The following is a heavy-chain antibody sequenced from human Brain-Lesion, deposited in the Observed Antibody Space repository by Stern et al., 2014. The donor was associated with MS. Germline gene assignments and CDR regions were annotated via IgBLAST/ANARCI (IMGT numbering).Heavy chain of an antibody. V-gene: IGHV3-7*01. J-gene: IGHJ6*02. CDR1: GFTFSTYW. CDR3: TRDCGRGSCSLPYYYYGMEV. CDR2: IKQDGSEE. Sequence: EVQLVESGGGLVQPGGSLRLSCAASGFTFSTYWMSWVRQAPGKGLEWVANIKQDGSEEYYVDSVKGRFTISRDNAKRSLYLQMNSLRAEDTAVYYCTRDCGRGSCSLPYYYYGMEVWGQGTAVTVSS. D-gene: IGHD2-15*01.